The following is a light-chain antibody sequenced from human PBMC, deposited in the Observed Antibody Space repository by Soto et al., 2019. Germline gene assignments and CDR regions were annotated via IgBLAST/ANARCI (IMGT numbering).Light chain of an antibody. CDR3: QQYGSSPLIT. V-gene: IGKV3-20*01. CDR1: QTVSSS. J-gene: IGKJ5*01. CDR2: GAS. Sequence: EIVLTQSPATLSLSPGEGATLSCRASQTVSSSLAWYQQKPGQAPRLLIYGASSRATGIPDRFSGSGSGTDFTLTISRLEPEDFAVYHCQQYGSSPLITFGQGTRLEIK.